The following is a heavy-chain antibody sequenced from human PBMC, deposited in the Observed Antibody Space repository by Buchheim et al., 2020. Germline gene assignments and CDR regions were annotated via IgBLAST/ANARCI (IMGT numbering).Heavy chain of an antibody. J-gene: IGHJ6*03. CDR2: INPSGGST. Sequence: QVQLVQSGAEVKKPGASVKVSCKASGYTFTSYYMHWVRQAPGQGLEWMGIINPSGGSTSYAQKFQGRVTMTRDTSNSTVYMELSSLRSEDTAVYYCARDPGEYCSSTSCYMGIHYYYYYYMDVWGKGTT. D-gene: IGHD2-2*02. V-gene: IGHV1-46*01. CDR1: GYTFTSYY. CDR3: ARDPGEYCSSTSCYMGIHYYYYYYMDV.